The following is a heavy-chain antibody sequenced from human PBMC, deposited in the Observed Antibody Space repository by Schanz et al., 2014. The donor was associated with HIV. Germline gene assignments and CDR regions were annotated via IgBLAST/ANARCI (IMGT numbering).Heavy chain of an antibody. CDR1: GYTFTSYS. J-gene: IGHJ6*02. D-gene: IGHD2-2*01. CDR2: ISAYNGNT. CDR3: ARGVPVVDLLDYYGMDV. V-gene: IGHV1-18*01. Sequence: QVQLVQSGAEVKKPGASVKVSCKASGYTFTSYSISWVRQAPGQGLEWMGWISAYNGNTNYAQKLQGRVTINADKSTSTAYMELSSLRSEDTAVYYCARGVPVVDLLDYYGMDVWGQGTTVTVSS.